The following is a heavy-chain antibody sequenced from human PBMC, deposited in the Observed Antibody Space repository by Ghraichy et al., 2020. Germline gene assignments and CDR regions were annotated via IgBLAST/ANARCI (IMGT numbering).Heavy chain of an antibody. CDR1: GFTFSSYS. D-gene: IGHD5-24*01. V-gene: IGHV3-21*01. CDR3: ARDGYNYGGFDY. CDR2: ISSSSSYI. J-gene: IGHJ4*02. Sequence: GGSLRLSCAASGFTFSSYSMNWVRQAPGKGLEWVSSISSSSSYIYYADSVKGRFTISRDNAKNSLYLQMNSLRAEDTAVYYCARDGYNYGGFDYWGQGTLVTVSS.